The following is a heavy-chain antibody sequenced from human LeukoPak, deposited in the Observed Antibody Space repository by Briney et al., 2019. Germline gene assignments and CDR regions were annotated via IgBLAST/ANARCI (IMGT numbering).Heavy chain of an antibody. Sequence: GGSLRLSCVASGFTFSRSWMDWVRQAPGKGLEWVANIKGDGSETHYVDSAKGRFTISRDNDKNYLYLQIDRVRVEDTAIYYCAKSLDYWGQGALLTVSS. CDR1: GFTFSRSW. CDR3: AKSLDY. J-gene: IGHJ4*02. V-gene: IGHV3-7*01. CDR2: IKGDGSET.